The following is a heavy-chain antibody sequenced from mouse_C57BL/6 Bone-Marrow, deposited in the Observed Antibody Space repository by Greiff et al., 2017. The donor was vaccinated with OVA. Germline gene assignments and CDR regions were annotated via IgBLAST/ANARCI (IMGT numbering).Heavy chain of an antibody. CDR2: INPNNGGT. D-gene: IGHD1-1*01. CDR1: GYTFTDYN. J-gene: IGHJ4*01. Sequence: ESGPELVKPGASVKIPCKASGYTFTDYNMDWVKQSHGKSLEWIGDINPNNGGTIYNQKFKGKATLTVDKSSSTAYMELRSLTSEDTAVYYCARHGSSYYAMDYWGQGTSVTVSS. V-gene: IGHV1-18*01. CDR3: ARHGSSYYAMDY.